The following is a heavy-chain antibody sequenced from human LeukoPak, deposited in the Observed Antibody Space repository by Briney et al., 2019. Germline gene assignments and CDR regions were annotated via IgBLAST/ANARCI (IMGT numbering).Heavy chain of an antibody. Sequence: SETLSLTCAVSGGSISSGGYSWGWIRQPPGKGLEWIGSIYYSGSTYYNPSLKSRVTISVDTSKNQFSLKLSSVTAADTAVYYCARHVFRTYYYDTSPHHFDYWGQGTLVTVSS. V-gene: IGHV4-39*01. J-gene: IGHJ4*02. CDR2: IYYSGST. D-gene: IGHD3-22*01. CDR3: ARHVFRTYYYDTSPHHFDY. CDR1: GGSISSGGYS.